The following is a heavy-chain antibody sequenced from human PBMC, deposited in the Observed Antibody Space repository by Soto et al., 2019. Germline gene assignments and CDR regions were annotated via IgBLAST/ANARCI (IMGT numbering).Heavy chain of an antibody. V-gene: IGHV1-69*01. CDR3: AWEKSVRIQLWSY. CDR2: IIPIFGTA. D-gene: IGHD5-18*01. CDR1: GGTFSSYA. Sequence: QVQLVQSGAEVQKPGSSVKVSCKASGGTFSSYAISWVRQAPGQGLEWMGGIIPIFGTANYAQKFQGRVTITAGECTSTAYMELSSLRSEDTAVYYCAWEKSVRIQLWSYWGQGTLVTVSS. J-gene: IGHJ4*02.